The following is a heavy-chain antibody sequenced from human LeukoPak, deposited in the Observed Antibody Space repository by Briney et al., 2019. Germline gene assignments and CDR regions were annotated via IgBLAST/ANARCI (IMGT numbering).Heavy chain of an antibody. V-gene: IGHV4-34*01. J-gene: IGHJ4*02. CDR2: INHSGST. D-gene: IGHD2-15*01. Sequence: SETLSLTCAVYGGSFSGYYWGWIRQPPGKGLEWIGEINHSGSTNYNPSLKSRVTISVDTSKNQFSLKLSSVTAADTAVYYCARSRAARFDYWGQGTLVTVSS. CDR3: ARSRAARFDY. CDR1: GGSFSGYY.